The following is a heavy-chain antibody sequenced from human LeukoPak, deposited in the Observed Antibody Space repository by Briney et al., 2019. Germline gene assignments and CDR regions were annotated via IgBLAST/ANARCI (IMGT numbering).Heavy chain of an antibody. CDR2: IYYSGST. V-gene: IGHV4-59*08. D-gene: IGHD1-7*01. J-gene: IGHJ3*02. Sequence: SETLSLTCTVSGGSISSYYWSWIRQPPGKGLEWIGDIYYSGSTNYNPALKSRVTISVDTYKNQFPLKLSSVTAADTAVYYCERHMRFNWTYAGDAFDIWGQGTLVTVSS. CDR1: GGSISSYY. CDR3: ERHMRFNWTYAGDAFDI.